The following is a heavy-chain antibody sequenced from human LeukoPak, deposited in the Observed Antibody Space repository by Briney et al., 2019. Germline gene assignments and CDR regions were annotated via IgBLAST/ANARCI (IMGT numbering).Heavy chain of an antibody. V-gene: IGHV4-59*01. CDR1: GGFISSYY. Sequence: SETLSLTCTVSGGFISSYYWSWIRQPPGKGLEWIGYIYYSGSTNYNPSLKSRVTISVDTSKNQFSLKLSSVTAADTAVYYCARGNDRITIFGVVKDAFDIWGQGTMVTVSS. J-gene: IGHJ3*02. D-gene: IGHD3-3*01. CDR3: ARGNDRITIFGVVKDAFDI. CDR2: IYYSGST.